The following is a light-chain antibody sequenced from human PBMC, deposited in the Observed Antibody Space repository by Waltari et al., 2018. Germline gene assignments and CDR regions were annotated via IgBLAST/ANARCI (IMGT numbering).Light chain of an antibody. V-gene: IGKV1-39*01. Sequence: DIQMTQSPSSLSASVGDRVTITCRASQSISTYLNWYQQKPGKAPKFLIYAASTLQSGVPSRFSGSGSGTDFTLTISSLQPEDFATYYCLQDYNYPWTFGQGTRVEIK. CDR2: AAS. J-gene: IGKJ1*01. CDR1: QSISTY. CDR3: LQDYNYPWT.